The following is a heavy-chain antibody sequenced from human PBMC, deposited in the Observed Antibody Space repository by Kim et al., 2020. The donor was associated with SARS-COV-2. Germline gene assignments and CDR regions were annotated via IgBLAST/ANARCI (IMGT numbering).Heavy chain of an antibody. CDR2: IIPIFGTA. J-gene: IGHJ3*02. CDR3: ARSIVGATTSNYGAFDI. CDR1: GGTFSSYA. V-gene: IGHV1-69*13. D-gene: IGHD1-26*01. Sequence: SVKVSCKASGGTFSSYAISWVRQAPGQGLEWMGGIIPIFGTANYAQKFQGRVTITADESTSTAYMELSSLRSEDTAVYYCARSIVGATTSNYGAFDIWGQGTMVTVSS.